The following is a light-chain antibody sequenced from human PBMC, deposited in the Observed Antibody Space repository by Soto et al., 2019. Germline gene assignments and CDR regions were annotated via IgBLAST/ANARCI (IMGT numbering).Light chain of an antibody. Sequence: DIQMTQSPSTLSASVGDRVTITCRASQSISTWLAWYQQKPGKAAKLLVYKASRLETGVPSRFSGSGSGTEFTLTISSLQPDDFASYYCRQYNSYSERTFGHGTNVEIK. CDR1: QSISTW. J-gene: IGKJ1*01. CDR3: RQYNSYSERT. CDR2: KAS. V-gene: IGKV1-5*03.